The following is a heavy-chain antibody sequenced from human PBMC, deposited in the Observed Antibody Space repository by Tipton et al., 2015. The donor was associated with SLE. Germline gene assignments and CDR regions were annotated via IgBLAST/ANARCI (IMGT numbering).Heavy chain of an antibody. CDR3: ARGRAPVYLQFGRVYYHYIDV. CDR1: GFTFGNDW. Sequence: SLRLSCVASGFTFGNDWMHWVRQAPGKGLVWVSAISNGGGSHTGYADSVRGRFTISRDNAKNMLYLQLNNLRTEDTAVYYCARGRAPVYLQFGRVYYHYIDVWDKGTTVTVSS. J-gene: IGHJ6*03. CDR2: ISNGGGSHT. D-gene: IGHD3-10*01. V-gene: IGHV3-74*01.